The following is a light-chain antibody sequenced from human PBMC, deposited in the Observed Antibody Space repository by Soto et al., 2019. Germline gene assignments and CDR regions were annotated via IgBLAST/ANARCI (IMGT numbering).Light chain of an antibody. CDR2: LEGSGSY. CDR1: SGHSSYI. CDR3: ETWDSNTRV. V-gene: IGLV4-60*02. J-gene: IGLJ2*01. Sequence: VLTQSSSDSAYLGSSVKLTCTLSSGHSSYIIAWHQQQPGKAPRYLMKLEGSGSYNKGSGVPDRFSGSSSGADRYLTISNLQFEDEANYYCETWDSNTRVFGGGTKLTVL.